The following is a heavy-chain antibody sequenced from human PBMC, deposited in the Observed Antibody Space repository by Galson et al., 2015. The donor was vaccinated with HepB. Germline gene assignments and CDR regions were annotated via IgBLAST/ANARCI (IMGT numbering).Heavy chain of an antibody. V-gene: IGHV3-21*01. CDR2: ISSSSSYI. CDR1: GFTFSSYS. CDR3: ARDYDYGGNSLGY. J-gene: IGHJ4*02. D-gene: IGHD4-23*01. Sequence: SLRLSCAASGFTFSSYSMNWVRQAPGKGLEWVSPISSSSSYIYYADSVKGRFTISRDNAKNSLYLQMNSLRAEDTAVYYCARDYDYGGNSLGYWGQGTLVTVSS.